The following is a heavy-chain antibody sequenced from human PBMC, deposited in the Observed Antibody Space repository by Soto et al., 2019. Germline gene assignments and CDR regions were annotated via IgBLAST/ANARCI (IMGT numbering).Heavy chain of an antibody. CDR2: IRSKANSYAT. CDR3: TRPVSYSSSWSFNAFDI. V-gene: IGHV3-73*01. D-gene: IGHD6-13*01. Sequence: GGSLRLSCAASGFTFSGSAMHWVRQASGKGLEWVGRIRSKANSYATAYAASVKGGFTISRDDSKNTAYLQMNSLKTEDTAVYYCTRPVSYSSSWSFNAFDIWGQGTMVTVSS. CDR1: GFTFSGSA. J-gene: IGHJ3*02.